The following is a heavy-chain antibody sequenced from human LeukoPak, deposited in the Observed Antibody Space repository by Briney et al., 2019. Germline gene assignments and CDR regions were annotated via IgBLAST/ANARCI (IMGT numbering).Heavy chain of an antibody. Sequence: SETLSLTCTVSGGSISSNTYFWAWIRQPPGKGLEWIGTIYYSGSTYYNPSLNSRVTISVDTSKNQFSLKVTSVTAADTAVYYCARHAYCSGGSCHHDYWGQGTLVTVSS. CDR2: IYYSGST. CDR1: GGSISSNTYF. J-gene: IGHJ4*02. V-gene: IGHV4-39*01. D-gene: IGHD2-15*01. CDR3: ARHAYCSGGSCHHDY.